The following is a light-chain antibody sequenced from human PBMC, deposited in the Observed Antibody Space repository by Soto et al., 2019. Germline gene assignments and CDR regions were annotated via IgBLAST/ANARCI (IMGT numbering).Light chain of an antibody. J-gene: IGKJ1*01. CDR1: QSVSSSY. V-gene: IGKV3-20*01. CDR3: QQYGSSPRT. Sequence: EIVLTQSPGTLSLSPGEIATLSCRASQSVSSSYLAWYQQKPGQAPRLLIYGASSRATGIPDRFSGSGSGTDFTLTISRLKPEDFAVYYCQQYGSSPRTFGQGTKVEIK. CDR2: GAS.